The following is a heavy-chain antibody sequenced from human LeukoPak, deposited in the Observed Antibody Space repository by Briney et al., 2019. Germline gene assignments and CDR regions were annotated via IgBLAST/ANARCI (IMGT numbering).Heavy chain of an antibody. CDR3: ARDVGRGYFDY. J-gene: IGHJ4*02. CDR1: GFAFSNYA. V-gene: IGHV3-23*01. CDR2: ISAGVDT. Sequence: GGFLRLSCAASGFAFSNYAMSWVRQAPGKGLEWVSAISAGVDTYYADSVKGRLSISRDNSKNTVHLQMHSLRAEDTAVYYCARDVGRGYFDYWGQGTLVTVSS. D-gene: IGHD3-10*01.